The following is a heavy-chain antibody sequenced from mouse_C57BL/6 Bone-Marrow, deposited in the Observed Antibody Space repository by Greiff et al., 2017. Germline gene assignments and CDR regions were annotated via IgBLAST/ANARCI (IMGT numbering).Heavy chain of an antibody. D-gene: IGHD2-4*01. Sequence: VQLQQPGAELVKPGASVQMSCKASGYTFTSYWITWVKQRPGQGLEWIGDIYPGSGSTNYNEKFKSKATLPLDTSSSTAYMQLSSRTSEDAAVYYCARGSYEDDVDYWGQGTTLTVSS. CDR2: IYPGSGST. V-gene: IGHV1-55*01. CDR3: ARGSYEDDVDY. J-gene: IGHJ2*01. CDR1: GYTFTSYW.